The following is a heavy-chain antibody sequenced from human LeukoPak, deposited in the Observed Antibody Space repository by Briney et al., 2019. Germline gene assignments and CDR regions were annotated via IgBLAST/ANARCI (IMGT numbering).Heavy chain of an antibody. J-gene: IGHJ3*02. CDR3: AGLLIVGAKNAFDI. D-gene: IGHD1-26*01. Sequence: KPSETLSLTRTVSGGSISSSSYYWGWIRQPPGKGLEWIGGIYYSGSTYYNPSLKSRVTISVDTSKNQFSLKLSSVTAADTAVYYCAGLLIVGAKNAFDIWGQGTMVTVPS. V-gene: IGHV4-39*01. CDR2: IYYSGST. CDR1: GGSISSSSYY.